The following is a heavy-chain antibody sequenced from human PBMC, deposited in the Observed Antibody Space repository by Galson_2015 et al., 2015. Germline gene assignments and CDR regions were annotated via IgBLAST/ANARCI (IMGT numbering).Heavy chain of an antibody. CDR2: ISGSGGST. V-gene: IGHV3-23*01. CDR1: GFTFSSYG. CDR3: ARVGGDIAARTWGYFDY. Sequence: SLRLSCAASGFTFSSYGMSWVRQAPGKGLEWVSGISGSGGSTYHADSVKGRFTISRDNSKNTLYLQMNSLRPEDTAVYYCARVGGDIAARTWGYFDYWGQGTLVTVSS. D-gene: IGHD6-6*01. J-gene: IGHJ4*02.